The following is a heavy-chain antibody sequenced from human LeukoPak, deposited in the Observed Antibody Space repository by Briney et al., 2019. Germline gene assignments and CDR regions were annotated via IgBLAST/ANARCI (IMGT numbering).Heavy chain of an antibody. CDR1: GYTFTGYY. J-gene: IGHJ4*02. CDR3: ARVLRFLEWRRKYYFDY. Sequence: ASVKVSCKASGYTFTGYYMHWVRQAPGQGLEWMGWINPNSGGTNYAQKFQGRVTMTGDTSISTAYMELSRLRSDDTAVYYCARVLRFLEWRRKYYFDYWGQGTLVTVSS. D-gene: IGHD3-3*01. V-gene: IGHV1-2*02. CDR2: INPNSGGT.